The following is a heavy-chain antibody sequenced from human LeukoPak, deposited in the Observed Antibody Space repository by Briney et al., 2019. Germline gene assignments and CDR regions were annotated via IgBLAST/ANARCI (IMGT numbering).Heavy chain of an antibody. CDR2: IYYSGST. CDR3: AREGTYYYDSSGYDPNDY. Sequence: SETLSLTCTVSGGSISSSSYYWGWIRQPPGKGLEWIGGIYYSGSTYYNPSLKSRVTISVDTSKNQFSLKLSSVTAADTAVYYCAREGTYYYDSSGYDPNDYWGQGTLVTVSS. V-gene: IGHV4-39*07. J-gene: IGHJ4*02. D-gene: IGHD3-22*01. CDR1: GGSISSSSYY.